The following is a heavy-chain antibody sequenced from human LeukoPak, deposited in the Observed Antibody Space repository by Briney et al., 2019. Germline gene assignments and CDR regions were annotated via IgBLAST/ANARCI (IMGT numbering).Heavy chain of an antibody. CDR1: GFTFSTYG. D-gene: IGHD3-22*01. V-gene: IGHV3-33*01. CDR2: IWYDGSNK. J-gene: IGHJ4*02. CDR3: ARGFYSSDH. Sequence: GGSLRLPCAASGFTFSTYGMHWVRQAPGKGLEWVAVIWYDGSNKYYADSVKGRFTISRDNSKNTLYLQMNSLRAEDTAVYYCARGFYSSDHWGQGTLVTVSS.